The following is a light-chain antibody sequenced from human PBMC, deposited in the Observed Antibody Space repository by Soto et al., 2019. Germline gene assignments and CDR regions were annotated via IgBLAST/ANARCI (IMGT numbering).Light chain of an antibody. CDR1: QNVRSN. Sequence: EIVMTQSPATLSVSRGERATRSCRASQNVRSNLAWYQQKPGQAPRLLIYGASTRATGIPARFSGSGSGTEFTLTIGSLQSEDCALYYCQQYNNWPGTFGQGTKVDIK. J-gene: IGKJ1*01. V-gene: IGKV3-15*01. CDR3: QQYNNWPGT. CDR2: GAS.